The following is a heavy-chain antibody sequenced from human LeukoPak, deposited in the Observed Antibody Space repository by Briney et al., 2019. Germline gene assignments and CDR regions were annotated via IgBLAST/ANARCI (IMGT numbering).Heavy chain of an antibody. D-gene: IGHD2-2*02. CDR3: AILGYCSSTSCYNFDY. Sequence: ASVKVSCKASGYAFTSYYMHWVRQAPGQGLEWMGIINPSGGSTSYAQKFQGRVTMTRDTSTSTVYMELSSLRSGDTAVYYCAILGYCSSTSCYNFDYWGQGTLVTVSS. J-gene: IGHJ4*02. V-gene: IGHV1-46*03. CDR1: GYAFTSYY. CDR2: INPSGGST.